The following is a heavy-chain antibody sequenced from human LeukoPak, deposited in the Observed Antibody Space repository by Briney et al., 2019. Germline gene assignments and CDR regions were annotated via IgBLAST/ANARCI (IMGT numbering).Heavy chain of an antibody. CDR2: ISSSSSSYI. CDR3: ARDSGNYLDAFDI. Sequence: PGGSLRLSCAASGFTFSRHSINWVRQAPGKGLEWVSSISSSSSSYIYYADSVKGRFTISRDNAKNSLYLQMNSLRAEDTAVYYCARDSGNYLDAFDIWGKGTMVTVSS. D-gene: IGHD1-7*01. V-gene: IGHV3-21*01. J-gene: IGHJ3*02. CDR1: GFTFSRHS.